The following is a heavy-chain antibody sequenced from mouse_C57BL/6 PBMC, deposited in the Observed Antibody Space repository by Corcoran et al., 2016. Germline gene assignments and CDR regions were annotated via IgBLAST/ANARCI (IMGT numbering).Heavy chain of an antibody. J-gene: IGHJ2*01. V-gene: IGHV1-26*01. CDR3: ARADYGC. Sequence: EVQLQQSGPELVKPGASVKISCKASGYTFTDYYMNWVKQSHGKSLEWIGDINPNNGGTSYNQKFKGKATLTVDKSSSTAYMELRSLTSEDSAVYYCARADYGCWGQGNTHTVSS. CDR2: INPNNGGT. D-gene: IGHD2-4*01. CDR1: GYTFTDYY.